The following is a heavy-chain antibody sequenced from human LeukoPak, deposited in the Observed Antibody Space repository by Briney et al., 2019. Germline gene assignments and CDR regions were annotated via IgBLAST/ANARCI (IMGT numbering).Heavy chain of an antibody. J-gene: IGHJ5*02. CDR3: SRNPEREYWFDP. V-gene: IGHV3-30-3*01. CDR2: ISYDGSIK. D-gene: IGHD1-1*01. Sequence: PGRSLRLSCAASGFTFSAHSTHWVRQPPGKGLEWMTFISYDGSIKYYADSVKGRFTISRDNSKNTLFLQMNSLRAEDTAVYFCSRNPEREYWFDPWGQGTLVTVSS. CDR1: GFTFSAHS.